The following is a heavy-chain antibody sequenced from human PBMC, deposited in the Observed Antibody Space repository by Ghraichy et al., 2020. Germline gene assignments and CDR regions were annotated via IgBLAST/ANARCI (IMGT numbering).Heavy chain of an antibody. D-gene: IGHD2-8*01. CDR2: VNHSGST. Sequence: SQTLSLTCAVYGESLSRYYWSWIRQPPGKGLEWIGEVNHSGSTNYNPSLKSRVTISVDTSKNQFSLQLSSVTAADTAVYYCASHTNVAAAWGQGTLVTVSS. J-gene: IGHJ5*02. V-gene: IGHV4-34*01. CDR1: GESLSRYY. CDR3: ASHTNVAAA.